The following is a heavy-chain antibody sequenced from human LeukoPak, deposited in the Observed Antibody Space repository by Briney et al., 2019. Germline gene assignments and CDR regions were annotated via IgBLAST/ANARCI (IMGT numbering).Heavy chain of an antibody. CDR3: ARMGMAARAYYFDY. CDR2: IYYSGST. CDR1: GGYVSSGSYY. D-gene: IGHD6-13*01. J-gene: IGHJ4*02. V-gene: IGHV4-61*01. Sequence: SETLSLTCTVSGGYVSSGSYYWSWIRQPPGKGLEWIGYIYYSGSTNYNPSLKSRVTISVDTSKNQFSLKLSSVTAADTAVYYCARMGMAARAYYFDYWGQRTLVTVSS.